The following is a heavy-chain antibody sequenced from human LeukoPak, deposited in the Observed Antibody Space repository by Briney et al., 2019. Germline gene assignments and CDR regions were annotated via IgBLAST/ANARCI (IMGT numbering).Heavy chain of an antibody. CDR3: ASESHDYVWGSYNY. CDR1: GFTVSSNY. Sequence: GGSLRLSCAASGFTVSSNYMSWVRQAPGKGLEWVSVIYSGGSTYYADSVKGRFTISRDNSKNTLYLQMNSLRAEDTAVYYCASESHDYVWGSYNYWGQGTLVTVSS. V-gene: IGHV3-53*01. D-gene: IGHD3-16*01. CDR2: IYSGGST. J-gene: IGHJ4*02.